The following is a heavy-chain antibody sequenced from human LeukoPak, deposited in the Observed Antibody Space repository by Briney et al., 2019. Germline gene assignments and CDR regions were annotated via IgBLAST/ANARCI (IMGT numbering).Heavy chain of an antibody. CDR3: ARGGLVGVAADY. Sequence: GGSLRLSCAASGFTFSNYAMHWVRQAPGKGLEYVSAISSDGGSTYYANSVKGRFTISRDNYKNTLYLQMGSLRVEDMAVYYCARGGLVGVAADYWGQGTLVTVSS. J-gene: IGHJ4*02. CDR2: ISSDGGST. D-gene: IGHD2-2*01. V-gene: IGHV3-64*01. CDR1: GFTFSNYA.